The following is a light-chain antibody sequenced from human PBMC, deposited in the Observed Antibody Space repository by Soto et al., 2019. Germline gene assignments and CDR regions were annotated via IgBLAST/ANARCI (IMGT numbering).Light chain of an antibody. J-gene: IGLJ2*01. V-gene: IGLV2-8*01. Sequence: QSALTQPPSASGSPGQSVTISCTVTSSDVGYYNYVSWYQQHPGKAPKRMIYEVTKRPSGVPDRFSGSKSGNTASLTVSGLQAEDEADYYCCTYAGSNNFVLFGGGTKLTVL. CDR1: SSDVGYYNY. CDR3: CTYAGSNNFVL. CDR2: EVT.